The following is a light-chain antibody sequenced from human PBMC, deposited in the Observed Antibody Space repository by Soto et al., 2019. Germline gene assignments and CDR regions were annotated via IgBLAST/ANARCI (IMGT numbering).Light chain of an antibody. CDR3: TSYTSTIPYV. Sequence: QSALTQPASVSGSPGKSITISCTGSSNDVGGYNYVSWYQQHPGQAPKLIIYEVSDRPSGVSPRFSGSKSGNTSSLTISGLQVEDEADYFCTSYTSTIPYVFGSGTKLTVL. CDR2: EVS. J-gene: IGLJ1*01. V-gene: IGLV2-14*01. CDR1: SNDVGGYNY.